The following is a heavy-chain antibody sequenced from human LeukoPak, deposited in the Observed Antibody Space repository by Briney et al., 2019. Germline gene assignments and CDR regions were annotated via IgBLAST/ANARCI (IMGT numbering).Heavy chain of an antibody. D-gene: IGHD1-1*01. V-gene: IGHV4-4*07. Sequence: SETLSLTCTVSGGSISSYYWSWIRQPAGKGLEWIGRIYTSGSTNYNPSLKSRVTMSVDTSKNQFSLKLSSVTAADTAVYYCAKAVQLEPYNWFDPWGQGTLVTVSS. J-gene: IGHJ5*02. CDR1: GGSISSYY. CDR2: IYTSGST. CDR3: AKAVQLEPYNWFDP.